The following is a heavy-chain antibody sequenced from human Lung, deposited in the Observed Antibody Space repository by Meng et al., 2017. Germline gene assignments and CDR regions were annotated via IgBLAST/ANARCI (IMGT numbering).Heavy chain of an antibody. J-gene: IGHJ1*01. CDR2: INRDGTKP. Sequence: GRSGGAFFATGASLGLSCAASVFTFTDHWMHCVRQGPGKGLVWVSRINRDGTKPTYADSVKGRFTISRDNAKNTLYLQMNNLRAEDTAFYYCTNDRLNHWGQGALVTVFS. V-gene: IGHV3-74*01. CDR3: TNDRLNH. CDR1: VFTFTDHW. D-gene: IGHD1-1*01.